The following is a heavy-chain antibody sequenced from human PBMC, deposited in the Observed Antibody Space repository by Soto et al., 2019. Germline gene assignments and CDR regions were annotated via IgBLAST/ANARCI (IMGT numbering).Heavy chain of an antibody. CDR1: GYTFKSFG. V-gene: IGHV1-18*01. CDR2: ISAYNDNA. J-gene: IGHJ6*02. D-gene: IGHD2-21*02. CDR3: ARDSGSDWYRGDHGMDV. Sequence: QVQLVQSGAEVKKPGASVKVSCKASGYTFKSFGFSWVRQAPGQGLEWMGWISAYNDNAKYAQKVQDRVTMTTDTSPRTAYMELRSLRSDYTAVYYCARDSGSDWYRGDHGMDVWGQGTTVTVSS.